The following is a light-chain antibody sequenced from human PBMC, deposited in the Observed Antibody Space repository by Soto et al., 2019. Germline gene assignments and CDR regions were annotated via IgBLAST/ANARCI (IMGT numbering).Light chain of an antibody. Sequence: EIVLTQSPGTLSLSPGERATLSCRASQRVNNNYLAWYQQKPGQAPRLLIYDASSRATGIPDRFSGSGSGIDFTLIISRLEPEDFAVFYCQQYGDAPRTFGQGTKVEIK. CDR1: QRVNNNY. CDR3: QQYGDAPRT. CDR2: DAS. J-gene: IGKJ1*01. V-gene: IGKV3-20*01.